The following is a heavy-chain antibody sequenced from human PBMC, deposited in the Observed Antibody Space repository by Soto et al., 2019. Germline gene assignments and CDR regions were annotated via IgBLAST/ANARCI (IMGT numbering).Heavy chain of an antibody. V-gene: IGHV3-33*01. CDR3: ARDDYGGSLPTYYYYGMDV. D-gene: IGHD4-17*01. CDR1: GFTFSSYG. CDR2: IWYDGSNK. Sequence: QVQLVESGGGVVQPGRSLRLSCAASGFTFSSYGMHWVRQAPGKGLEWVAVIWYDGSNKYYADSVKGRFTISRDNSKNTLYLQMHSLRAEDTAVYYCARDDYGGSLPTYYYYGMDVWGQGTTVTVSS. J-gene: IGHJ6*02.